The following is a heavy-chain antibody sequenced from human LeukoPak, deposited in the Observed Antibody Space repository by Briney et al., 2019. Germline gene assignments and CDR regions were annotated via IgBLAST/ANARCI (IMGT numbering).Heavy chain of an antibody. CDR2: IYHSGLI. D-gene: IGHD1-26*01. CDR3: ASYSGIYSAFEI. CDR1: GYSISSGYY. Sequence: SETLSLTCTVSGYSISSGYYWGWIRQPPGKGLEWIANIYHSGLIYYNPSLKSRVVISVDTSKNHFSLTLNAVTAADTAVYHCASYSGIYSAFEIWSQGTLVTVSS. J-gene: IGHJ3*02. V-gene: IGHV4-38-2*02.